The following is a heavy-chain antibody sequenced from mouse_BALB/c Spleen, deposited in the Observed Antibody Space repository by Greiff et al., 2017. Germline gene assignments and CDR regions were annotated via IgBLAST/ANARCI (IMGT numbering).Heavy chain of an antibody. CDR1: GFTFSSYT. CDR3: ARHDEYGFDY. J-gene: IGHJ2*01. V-gene: IGHV5-12-2*01. CDR2: ISNGGGST. Sequence: EVKLMESGGGLVQPGGSLKLSCAASGFTFSSYTMSWVRQTPEKRLEWVAYISNGGGSTYYPDTVKGRFTISRDNAKNTLYLQMSSLKSEDTAMYYCARHDEYGFDYWGQGTTLTVSS. D-gene: IGHD1-1*01.